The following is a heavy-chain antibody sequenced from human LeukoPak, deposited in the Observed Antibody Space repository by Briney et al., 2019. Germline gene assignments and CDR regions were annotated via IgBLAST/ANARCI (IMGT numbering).Heavy chain of an antibody. CDR1: GFTFSSYS. CDR3: ARGVEMATIFYFDY. D-gene: IGHD5-24*01. J-gene: IGHJ4*02. Sequence: GSLRLSCAASGFTFSSYSMNWVRQAPGKGLEWVSSISSSSSCIYYADSVKGRFTISRDNAKNSLYLQMNSLRAEDTAVYYCARGVEMATIFYFDYWGQGTLVTVSS. V-gene: IGHV3-21*01. CDR2: ISSSSSCI.